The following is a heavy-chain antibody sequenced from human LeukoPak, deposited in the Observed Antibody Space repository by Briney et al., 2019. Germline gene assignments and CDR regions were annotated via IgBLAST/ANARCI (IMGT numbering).Heavy chain of an antibody. CDR2: IYYSGNT. CDR1: RGSISTSSFY. Sequence: SETLSLTCTVSRGSISTSSFYWGWVRQPPGKGLEWIGSIYYSGNTYYSPSLNSRITISVDTSKNQFSLKLNSVTAADTAVYYCARSGDVLTGHYPPNFDSWGQGTLVTVSS. CDR3: ARSGDVLTGHYPPNFDS. V-gene: IGHV4-39*07. D-gene: IGHD3-9*01. J-gene: IGHJ4*02.